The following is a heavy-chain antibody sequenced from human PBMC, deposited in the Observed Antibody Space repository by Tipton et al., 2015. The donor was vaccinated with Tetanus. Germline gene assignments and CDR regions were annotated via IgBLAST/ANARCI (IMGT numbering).Heavy chain of an antibody. CDR1: GGSFHSLS. Sequence: QLVQSGPEVKRPGSSMRVSCKASGGSFHSLSINWVRQAPGQGLEWMGGIIPKHQTTKYAQQFEGRVTITADELATTAYMELRGLTSEDTATYYCVRHVVGAVPKGYNWFAPWGQGTLVTVSP. CDR3: VRHVVGAVPKGYNWFAP. J-gene: IGHJ5*02. D-gene: IGHD1-26*01. CDR2: IIPKHQTT. V-gene: IGHV1-69*13.